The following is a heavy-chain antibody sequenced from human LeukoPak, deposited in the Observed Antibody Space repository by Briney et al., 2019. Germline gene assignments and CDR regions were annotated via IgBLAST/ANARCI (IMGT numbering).Heavy chain of an antibody. Sequence: SETLSLTCTVSGGSISSYYWSWIRQPPGKGLEWVGHIYYLGSTNYNPSLKSRVTISIDTSKNQFSLRLSSVTAADTSLFYCAREVAALRGAFDIWGQGTMVTVSS. D-gene: IGHD2-15*01. V-gene: IGHV4-59*01. J-gene: IGHJ3*02. CDR2: IYYLGST. CDR1: GGSISSYY. CDR3: AREVAALRGAFDI.